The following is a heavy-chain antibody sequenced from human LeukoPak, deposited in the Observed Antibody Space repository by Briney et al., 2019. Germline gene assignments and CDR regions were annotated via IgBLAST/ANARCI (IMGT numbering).Heavy chain of an antibody. J-gene: IGHJ3*02. CDR1: GFTFSDYY. CDR2: ISSSSSYT. CDR3: ARDYVYYGSGNDALDI. D-gene: IGHD3-10*01. Sequence: GGSLRLSCAASGFTFSDYYMSWIRQAPGKGLEWVSYISSSSSYTNYADSVKGRFTISRDNAKNSLYLQMNSLRAEDTAVYYCARDYVYYGSGNDALDIWGQGTMVTVSS. V-gene: IGHV3-11*06.